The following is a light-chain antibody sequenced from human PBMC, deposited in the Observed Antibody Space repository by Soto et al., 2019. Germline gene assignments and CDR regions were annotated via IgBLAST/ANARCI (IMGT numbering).Light chain of an antibody. J-gene: IGKJ5*01. Sequence: ESVLTQSPGTLSLSPGERATLCCMASQSVTSSYLAWYQQKPGQAPRLLIYAASNRATGIPARFSGSGSGTEFTLTISSLEPEDFAVYYCQQRSNWITFGQGTRLEI. CDR2: AAS. V-gene: IGKV3D-20*02. CDR3: QQRSNWIT. CDR1: QSVTSSY.